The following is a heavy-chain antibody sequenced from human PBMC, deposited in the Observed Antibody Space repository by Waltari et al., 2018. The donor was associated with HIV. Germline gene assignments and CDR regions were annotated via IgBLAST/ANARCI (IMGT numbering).Heavy chain of an antibody. CDR3: ANTPGIGGY. CDR2: ITGVIGRT. Sequence: EVQLLESGGGLVQPGGSLRLSFAAPGLTLTNYAMTWVRQAPGKGLEWVSGITGVIGRTYYADSVKGRFTISRDNSKNTLYLQMNSLSLDDTAVYYCANTPGIGGYWGQGTLVTVSS. CDR1: GLTLTNYA. J-gene: IGHJ4*02. V-gene: IGHV3-23*01. D-gene: IGHD6-13*01.